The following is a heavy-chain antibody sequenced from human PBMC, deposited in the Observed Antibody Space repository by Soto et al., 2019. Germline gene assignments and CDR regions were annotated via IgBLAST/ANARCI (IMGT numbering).Heavy chain of an antibody. D-gene: IGHD2-15*01. CDR2: IYYSGST. J-gene: IGHJ5*02. CDR3: ARDSLSGSSVFDP. Sequence: PSETLSLTCTVSGGSVSSYYWSWVRQPPGKGLEWIGYIYYSGSTYYNPSLKSRVTISVDTSKNQFSLKLSSVTAADTAVYYCARDSLSGSSVFDPWGQGTLVTVSS. CDR1: GGSVSSYY. V-gene: IGHV4-59*02.